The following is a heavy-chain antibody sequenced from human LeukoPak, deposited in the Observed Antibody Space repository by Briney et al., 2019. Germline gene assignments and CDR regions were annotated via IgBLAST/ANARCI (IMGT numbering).Heavy chain of an antibody. Sequence: ASVKVSCKASGGTFSSYAISWVRQAPGQGLEWMGWISAYNGNTNYAQKLQGRVTMTTDTSTSTAYMELRCLRSDDTAVYYCARAMSVNDARYWGQGTLVTVSS. CDR3: ARAMSVNDARY. D-gene: IGHD1-1*01. V-gene: IGHV1-18*01. CDR2: ISAYNGNT. J-gene: IGHJ4*02. CDR1: GGTFSSYA.